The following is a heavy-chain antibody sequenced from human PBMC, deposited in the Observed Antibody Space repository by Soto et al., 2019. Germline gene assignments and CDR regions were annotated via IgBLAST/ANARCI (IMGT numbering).Heavy chain of an antibody. CDR2: IIPILCIA. CDR3: ARDHDLPTGYLLDD. CDR1: VGTLSSYT. Sequence: SVKVSCKASVGTLSSYTISWVRQAPGQGLEWMGRIIPILCIANYAQKFQGRVTITADKSTSTAYMELSSLRSEDTAVYYCARDHDLPTGYLLDDWGQGTLVSVSS. D-gene: IGHD3-9*01. J-gene: IGHJ4*02. V-gene: IGHV1-69*04.